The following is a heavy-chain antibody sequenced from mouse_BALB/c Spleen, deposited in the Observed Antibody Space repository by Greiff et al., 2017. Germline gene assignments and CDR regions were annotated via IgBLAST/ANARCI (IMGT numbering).Heavy chain of an antibody. D-gene: IGHD2-1*01. CDR3: AREVNTFFDY. Sequence: EVKLVESGPGLVKPSQSLSLTCTVTGYSITSDYAWNWIRQFPGNKLEWMGYISYSGSTSYNPTLKSRISITRDTSKNQFFLQLNSVTTEDTATYYCAREVNTFFDYWGQGTTLTVSS. CDR2: ISYSGST. CDR1: GYSITSDYA. J-gene: IGHJ2*01. V-gene: IGHV3-2*02.